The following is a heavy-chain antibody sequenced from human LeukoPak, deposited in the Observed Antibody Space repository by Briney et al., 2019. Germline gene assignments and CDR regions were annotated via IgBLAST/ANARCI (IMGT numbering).Heavy chain of an antibody. CDR2: MYSSGGT. V-gene: IGHV4-4*07. J-gene: IGHJ3*01. D-gene: IGHD6-13*01. Sequence: SSETLSLTCTVSGGSISSYYWSWLRQPAGKGLEWIGRMYSSGGTNYNPSLKSRVTMSVDMSKNQFSLQLSSVTAADTAVYYCARGGGNSRRLNAFYCWGQGTMVTVSS. CDR1: GGSISSYY. CDR3: ARGGGNSRRLNAFYC.